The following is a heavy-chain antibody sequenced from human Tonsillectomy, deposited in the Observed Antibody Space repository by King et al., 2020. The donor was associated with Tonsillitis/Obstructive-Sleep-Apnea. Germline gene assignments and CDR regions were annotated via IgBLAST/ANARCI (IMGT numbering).Heavy chain of an antibody. J-gene: IGHJ5*02. Sequence: VQLVESGGGVVQPGRSLRLSCAASGFTFSSYGMHWVRQAPGKGLEWVAVISYDGSNKYYADSVKGRFTISRDNSKNTLYLQMNSLRAEDTAVYYCAKDRAMIVVAPHPNWFDPWGQGTLVTVSS. CDR1: GFTFSSYG. CDR3: AKDRAMIVVAPHPNWFDP. CDR2: ISYDGSNK. D-gene: IGHD3-22*01. V-gene: IGHV3-30*18.